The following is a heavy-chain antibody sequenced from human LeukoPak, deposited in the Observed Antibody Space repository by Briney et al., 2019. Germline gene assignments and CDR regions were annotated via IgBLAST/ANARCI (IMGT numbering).Heavy chain of an antibody. J-gene: IGHJ4*02. CDR3: AKGGCSYCYGSSGALDY. CDR1: GLTFSSYA. D-gene: IGHD5-18*01. V-gene: IGHV3-23*01. Sequence: GGSLRLSCAASGLTFSSYAMSWARQAPGKGLEWVSTISGSGGSTYYADSVKGRFTISRDNSKNTLYLQMNSLRAEDTAVYYCAKGGCSYCYGSSGALDYWGQGALVTVSS. CDR2: ISGSGGST.